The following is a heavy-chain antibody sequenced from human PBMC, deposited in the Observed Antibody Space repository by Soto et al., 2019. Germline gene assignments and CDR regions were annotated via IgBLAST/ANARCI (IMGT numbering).Heavy chain of an antibody. Sequence: QVQLVQSGAEVRKPGASVKVSCKASGYTFTSYDINWVRQATGQGLEYLGWMSPNSGNTGYVQKFQGRVTMTWDTSITTAYMEVSSLRSEDTAVYFCARGVKYGAYSRWFDPWGQGTLVTVSS. CDR2: MSPNSGNT. CDR1: GYTFTSYD. D-gene: IGHD4-17*01. V-gene: IGHV1-8*01. CDR3: ARGVKYGAYSRWFDP. J-gene: IGHJ5*02.